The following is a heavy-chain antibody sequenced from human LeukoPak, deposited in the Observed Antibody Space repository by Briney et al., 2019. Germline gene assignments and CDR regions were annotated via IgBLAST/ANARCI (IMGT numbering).Heavy chain of an antibody. CDR3: ASSCSSTSCYGRDV. J-gene: IGHJ6*04. Sequence: GGSLRLSCAASGFTFDDYAMSWVRHAPGKGVEWVSGINWNAGSTGYADSVKGPYTISRDNAKTSLYLQMNSLRAEDTALYHCASSCSSTSCYGRDVWGKGTTVTVSS. CDR2: INWNAGST. CDR1: GFTFDDYA. D-gene: IGHD2-2*01. V-gene: IGHV3-20*01.